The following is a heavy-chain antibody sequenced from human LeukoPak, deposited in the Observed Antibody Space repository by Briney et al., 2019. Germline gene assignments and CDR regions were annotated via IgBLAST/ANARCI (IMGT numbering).Heavy chain of an antibody. CDR1: GFTCSSYE. CDR2: ISSSGSTI. CDR3: ARHIVGEQNFDY. V-gene: IGHV3-48*03. D-gene: IGHD3-16*02. J-gene: IGHJ4*02. Sequence: QSGGSLRLSCEASGFTCSSYEMNSVRQAPGKRLEWVSYISSSGSTIYYADSVKGRFTISRDNAKNTLYLQMDTMRVEDTAVYYCARHIVGEQNFDYWSQGTLVTVSS.